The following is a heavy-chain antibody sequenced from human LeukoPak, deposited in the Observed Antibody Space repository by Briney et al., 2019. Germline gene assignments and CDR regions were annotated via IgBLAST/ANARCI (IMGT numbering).Heavy chain of an antibody. CDR2: INPNSGGT. CDR1: GYTFTGYY. V-gene: IGHV1-2*02. Sequence: ASVKVSCKASGYTFTGYYMHWVRQAPGQGLEWMGWINPNSGGTNYAQKFQGGVTITRDTSISTAYMELSRLRSDDTAVYYCARAQQLVPGLNYYYYGMDVWGQGTTVTVSS. D-gene: IGHD6-13*01. CDR3: ARAQQLVPGLNYYYYGMDV. J-gene: IGHJ6*02.